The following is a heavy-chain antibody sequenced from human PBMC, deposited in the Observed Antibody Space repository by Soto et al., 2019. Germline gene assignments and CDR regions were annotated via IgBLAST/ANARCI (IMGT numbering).Heavy chain of an antibody. D-gene: IGHD7-27*01. V-gene: IGHV3-30-3*01. CDR1: GFTFSSYA. Sequence: QVQLVESGGGVVQPGRSLRLSGAASGFTFSSYAMHWVRQAPGKGLEWVAVISYDGSNKYYADSVKGRFTISRDNSKNTLYLQMNSLRAEDTAVYYCARGSFWGVWGQGTTVTVSS. J-gene: IGHJ6*02. CDR3: ARGSFWGV. CDR2: ISYDGSNK.